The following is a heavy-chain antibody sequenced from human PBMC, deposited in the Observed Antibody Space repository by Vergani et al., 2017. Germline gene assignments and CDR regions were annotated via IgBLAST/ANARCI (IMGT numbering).Heavy chain of an antibody. Sequence: QVQLVQSGAEVKKPGASVKVTCKASGYTFTGYYMHWVRQAPGQGLEWMGWINPNSGGTNYAQKFQGRVTMTRDTSISTAYMELSRLRSDDTAVYYCATFIPPWSGYHDPLGLRFDPWGQGTLVTVSS. CDR1: GYTFTGYY. J-gene: IGHJ5*02. CDR3: ATFIPPWSGYHDPLGLRFDP. CDR2: INPNSGGT. V-gene: IGHV1-2*02. D-gene: IGHD3-3*01.